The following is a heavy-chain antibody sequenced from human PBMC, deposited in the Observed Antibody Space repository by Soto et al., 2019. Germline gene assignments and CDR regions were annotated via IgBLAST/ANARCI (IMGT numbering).Heavy chain of an antibody. CDR1: GFAFSHYG. J-gene: IGHJ4*02. Sequence: QVQLVESGGGVVQPGRSLRLSCAASGFAFSHYGMHWVRQAPGKGPEWVAVISYDGSNEQYADSVRGRFTISRDSSENTLYLQMNSLRAEDSAIYYCAKAYFGGFCTDISCNVTDYWGQGTLVTVSS. CDR2: ISYDGSNE. V-gene: IGHV3-30*18. CDR3: AKAYFGGFCTDISCNVTDY. D-gene: IGHD2-2*01.